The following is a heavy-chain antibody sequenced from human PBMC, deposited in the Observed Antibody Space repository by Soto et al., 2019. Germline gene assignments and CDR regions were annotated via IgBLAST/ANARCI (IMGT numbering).Heavy chain of an antibody. J-gene: IGHJ2*01. V-gene: IGHV3-30*03. CDR3: LFFQAEDGIRGTVPVSAFLLNRSSDL. D-gene: IGHD1-1*01. CDR2: ISYDGSNK. Sequence: KGLEWVAVISYDGSNKYYADSVKGRFTIPRDNSKNPLYLQMNSLTSEDTAVYYCLFFQAEDGIRGTVPVSAFLLNRSSDL.